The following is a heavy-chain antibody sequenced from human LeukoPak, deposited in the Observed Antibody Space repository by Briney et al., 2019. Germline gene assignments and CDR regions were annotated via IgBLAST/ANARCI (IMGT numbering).Heavy chain of an antibody. Sequence: ASVKVSCKASGDTFTNYDINWVRQATGQGLEWMGWMSPSSGHTGYAQKFQGRVTMTRSTSISTAYMELSSLRSEDTAVYYCARQGTYSSAIGMGYWGQGTLVTVSS. CDR1: GDTFTNYD. D-gene: IGHD6-19*01. V-gene: IGHV1-8*01. CDR3: ARQGTYSSAIGMGY. CDR2: MSPSSGHT. J-gene: IGHJ4*02.